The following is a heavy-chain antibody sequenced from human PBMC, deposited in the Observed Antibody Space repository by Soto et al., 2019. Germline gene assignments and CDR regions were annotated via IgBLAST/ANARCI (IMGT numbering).Heavy chain of an antibody. Sequence: GGSLRLSCAASGFIFSDYAMHWVRQAPGKGMEWVAVILFDGNKKYYADSVKGRVTISRDNSKNALFLQVNSLGVEDTAVYYCAKGGSQTISGSYLSNWGEGT. D-gene: IGHD1-26*01. J-gene: IGHJ4*02. CDR1: GFIFSDYA. V-gene: IGHV3-30*18. CDR3: AKGGSQTISGSYLSN. CDR2: ILFDGNKK.